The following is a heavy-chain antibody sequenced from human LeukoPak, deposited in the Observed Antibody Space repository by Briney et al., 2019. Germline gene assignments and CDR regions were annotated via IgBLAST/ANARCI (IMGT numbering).Heavy chain of an antibody. CDR3: ARDKDWGSDY. V-gene: IGHV3-7*01. CDR1: GFTFSSHW. J-gene: IGHJ4*02. Sequence: GGSLRLSCTASGFTFSSHWMNWVRQAPGKGLEWVASIKGDESKKYYVDSVKGRFTISRDNAKNSVFLQMSSLRVEDTAVYYCARDKDWGSDYWGQGTQVTVSS. D-gene: IGHD7-27*01. CDR2: IKGDESKK.